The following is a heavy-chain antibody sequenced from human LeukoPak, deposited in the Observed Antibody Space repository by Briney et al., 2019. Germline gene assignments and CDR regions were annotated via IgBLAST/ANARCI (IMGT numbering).Heavy chain of an antibody. CDR3: ARARGRNYYDSSGYCSDY. V-gene: IGHV1-18*01. J-gene: IGHJ4*02. D-gene: IGHD3-22*01. Sequence: ASVKVSCTASGYTFTNYSISWVRHAPGQGLEWMGWISAYNGVTNYAQNLQGRVTMTTDTSTSTAYMELRSLRSDDTAVYYCARARGRNYYDSSGYCSDYWGQGTLVTVSS. CDR1: GYTFTNYS. CDR2: ISAYNGVT.